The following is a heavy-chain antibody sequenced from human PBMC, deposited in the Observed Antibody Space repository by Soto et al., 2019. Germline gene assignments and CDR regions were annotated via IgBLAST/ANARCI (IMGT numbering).Heavy chain of an antibody. CDR3: AKDLVKRILWFGEPGVLGY. Sequence: QVQLVESGGGVVQPGRSLRLSCAASGFTFSSYGMHWVRQAPGKGLEWVAVISYDGSNKYYADSVKGRFTISRDNSKNTLYLQMNSLRAEDTAVYYCAKDLVKRILWFGEPGVLGYWGQGTLVTVSS. D-gene: IGHD3-10*01. CDR1: GFTFSSYG. J-gene: IGHJ4*02. CDR2: ISYDGSNK. V-gene: IGHV3-30*18.